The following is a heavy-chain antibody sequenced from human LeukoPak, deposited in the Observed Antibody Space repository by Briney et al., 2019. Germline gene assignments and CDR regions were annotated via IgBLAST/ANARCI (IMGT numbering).Heavy chain of an antibody. CDR2: IYSGGNT. CDR1: GFIVGSNY. V-gene: IGHV3-53*01. CDR3: AKGDSGSYYPFDY. J-gene: IGHJ4*02. Sequence: GGSLRLSCAASGFIVGSNYMSWVRQAPGKGLEWVSVIYSGGNTYYADSVKGRFTISRDNSKNTLYLQMNSLRAEDTAVYYCAKGDSGSYYPFDYWGQGTLVTVSS. D-gene: IGHD3-10*01.